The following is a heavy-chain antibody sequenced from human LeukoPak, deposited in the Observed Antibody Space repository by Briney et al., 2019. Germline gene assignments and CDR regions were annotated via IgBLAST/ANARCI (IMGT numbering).Heavy chain of an antibody. CDR1: GGSISSGGYY. CDR3: ARQVPAAHYYYYYGMDV. V-gene: IGHV4-31*03. D-gene: IGHD2-2*01. CDR2: IYYSRST. Sequence: PSQPLSLTCTVSGGSISSGGYYWSWIRQHPGKGLEWIGYIYYSRSTYYNPSLKSRVTISVDTSKNQFSLKLSSVTAADTAVYYCARQVPAAHYYYYYGMDVWGQGTTVTVSS. J-gene: IGHJ6*02.